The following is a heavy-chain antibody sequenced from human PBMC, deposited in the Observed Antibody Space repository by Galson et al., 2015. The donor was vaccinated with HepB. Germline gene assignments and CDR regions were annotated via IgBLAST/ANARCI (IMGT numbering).Heavy chain of an antibody. V-gene: IGHV3-23*01. CDR2: ISGSGGST. CDR3: AKEGRKTYYYDSSGYYPTPFDY. D-gene: IGHD3-22*01. J-gene: IGHJ4*02. Sequence: SLRLSCAASGFTFSSYAMSWVRQAPGKGLEWVSAISGSGGSTYYADSVKGRFTISRDNSKNTLYLQMNSLRAEDTAVYYCAKEGRKTYYYDSSGYYPTPFDYWGQGTLVTVSS. CDR1: GFTFSSYA.